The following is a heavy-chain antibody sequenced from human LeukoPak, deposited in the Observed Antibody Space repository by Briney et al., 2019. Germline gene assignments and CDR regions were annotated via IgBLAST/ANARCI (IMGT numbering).Heavy chain of an antibody. CDR1: GFTFSSYA. J-gene: IGHJ3*02. Sequence: GGSLRLSCAASGFTFSSYAMSWVRQAPGKGLEWVAVIWYDGSNKYYADSVKGRFTISRDNSKNTLYLQMNSLRAEDTAVYYCARERFEQQPDPWGSDAFDIWGQGTMVTVSS. CDR3: ARERFEQQPDPWGSDAFDI. V-gene: IGHV3-33*08. CDR2: IWYDGSNK. D-gene: IGHD6-13*01.